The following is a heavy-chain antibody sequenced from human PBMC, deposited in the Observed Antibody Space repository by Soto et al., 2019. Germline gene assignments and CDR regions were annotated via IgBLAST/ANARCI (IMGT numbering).Heavy chain of an antibody. CDR1: GYTFTGYY. J-gene: IGHJ6*02. Sequence: ASVKVSCKASGYTFTGYYMHWVRQAPGQGLEWMGRINPNSGGTNYAQKFQGWVTMTRDTSISTAYMELSRLRSDDTAVYYCARETNAIAAAGTDYYYYYGMDVWGQGTTVTVSS. CDR3: ARETNAIAAAGTDYYYYYGMDV. D-gene: IGHD6-13*01. V-gene: IGHV1-2*04. CDR2: INPNSGGT.